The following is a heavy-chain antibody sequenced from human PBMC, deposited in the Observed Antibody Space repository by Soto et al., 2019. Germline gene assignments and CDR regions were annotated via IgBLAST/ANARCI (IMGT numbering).Heavy chain of an antibody. Sequence: SETLSLTCTVSGGSISSGGYYWSWIRQHPGKGLEWIGYIYYSGSTYYNPSLKSRVTISVDTSKNQFSLKLSSVTAADTAVYYCARVRVKITIIVVGHFDYWGQGTLVTVSS. J-gene: IGHJ4*02. CDR2: IYYSGST. CDR1: GGSISSGGYY. V-gene: IGHV4-31*03. CDR3: ARVRVKITIIVVGHFDY. D-gene: IGHD3-22*01.